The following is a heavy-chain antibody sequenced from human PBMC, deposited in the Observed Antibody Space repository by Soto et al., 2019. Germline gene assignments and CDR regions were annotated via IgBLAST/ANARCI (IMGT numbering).Heavy chain of an antibody. D-gene: IGHD1-1*01. CDR2: ISAHNGNT. Sequence: QVHLVQSGAEVKKPGASVKVSCKGSGYDFTTYGITWVRQAPGQGLEWMAWISAHNGNTDYAQKLQGSVTVTIDTSTSTAYMELRSLRSDDTAMYYCARGRYGDYWGQGALVTVSS. CDR3: ARGRYGDY. CDR1: GYDFTTYG. V-gene: IGHV1-18*01. J-gene: IGHJ4*02.